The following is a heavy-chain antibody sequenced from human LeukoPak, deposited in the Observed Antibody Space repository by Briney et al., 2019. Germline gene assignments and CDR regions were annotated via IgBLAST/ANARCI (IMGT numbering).Heavy chain of an antibody. D-gene: IGHD2-15*01. CDR1: GFTLSSIA. J-gene: IGHJ4*02. V-gene: IGHV3-30-3*01. CDR2: MSDDGSEK. CDR3: AREADSGYYRTVDY. Sequence: PGGSLRLSCTASGFTLSSIAMHWVRQAPGKGLEWLGHMSDDGSEKHYVDSVRGRFTISRDPSKNTLYLEMTSLRTEDTAVYYCAREADSGYYRTVDYWGQGTMVTVS.